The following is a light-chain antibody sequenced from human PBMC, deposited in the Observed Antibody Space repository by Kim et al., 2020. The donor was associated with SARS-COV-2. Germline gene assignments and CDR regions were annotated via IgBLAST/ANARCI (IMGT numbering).Light chain of an antibody. CDR1: QSVSGD. CDR3: QQYNNWPPLT. V-gene: IGKV3-15*01. J-gene: IGKJ4*01. Sequence: SPGESATLSCRASQSVSGDLAWYQQKPGQAPSLLIYAASTRATGVPARFSGSGSGTEFTLTITSLQSEDFAVYFCQQYNNWPPLTFGGGTKVEI. CDR2: AAS.